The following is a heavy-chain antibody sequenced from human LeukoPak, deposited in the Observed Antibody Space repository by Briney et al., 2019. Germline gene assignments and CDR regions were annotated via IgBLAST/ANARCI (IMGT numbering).Heavy chain of an antibody. D-gene: IGHD6-13*01. CDR1: GYTFTSYG. J-gene: IGHJ4*02. V-gene: IGHV1-18*01. CDR2: ISAYNGNT. CDR3: ARDSASSWYGNFDY. Sequence: ASVKVSCKASGYTFTSYGISWVRQAPGQGLEWMGWISAYNGNTHYAQNLQGTVTMTTDTSTSTAYMELRSLRSDDTAVYYCARDSASSWYGNFDYWGQGTLVTVSS.